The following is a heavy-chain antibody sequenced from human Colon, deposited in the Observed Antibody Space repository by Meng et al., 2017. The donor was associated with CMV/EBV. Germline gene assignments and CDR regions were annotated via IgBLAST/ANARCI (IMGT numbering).Heavy chain of an antibody. CDR1: GFTFSSYS. CDR2: ISSSSSYI. Sequence: GGSLRLSCAASGFTFSSYSMNWVRQAPGKGLEWVSSISSSSSYIYYADSVKGRFTISRDNAKNSLYLQMNSLRAEDTAVYYCARDRTTETGGLDYWGQGTLVTVSS. V-gene: IGHV3-21*01. D-gene: IGHD4-11*01. J-gene: IGHJ4*02. CDR3: ARDRTTETGGLDY.